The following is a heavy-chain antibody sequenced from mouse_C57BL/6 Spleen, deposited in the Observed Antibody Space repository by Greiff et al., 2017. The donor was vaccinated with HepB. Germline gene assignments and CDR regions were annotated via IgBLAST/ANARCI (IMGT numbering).Heavy chain of an antibody. CDR1: GFTFSSYA. CDR2: ISSGGDYI. CDR3: TRVYYGSNWYFDV. Sequence: EVMLVESGAGLVKPGGSLKLSCAASGFTFSSYAMSWVRQTPEKRLEWVAYISSGGDYIYYADTVKGRFTISRDTARNTLYLQMSSLKSEDTAMYYCTRVYYGSNWYFDVWGTGTTVTVSS. V-gene: IGHV5-9-1*02. J-gene: IGHJ1*03. D-gene: IGHD1-1*01.